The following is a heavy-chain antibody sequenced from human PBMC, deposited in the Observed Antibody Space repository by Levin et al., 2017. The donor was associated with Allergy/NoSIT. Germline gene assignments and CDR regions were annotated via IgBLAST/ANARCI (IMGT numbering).Heavy chain of an antibody. CDR2: IDPNSNNI. V-gene: IGHV1-2*02. D-gene: IGHD4-17*01. Sequence: ASVKVSCKTSGYTFTAFYLHWVRQAPGQGLEWMGWIDPNSNNIKYEQKFQGRVTMTRDTSISTAYMELSSLRSGDTAMYYCATGDYGDPRGWGQGTQVTVSS. CDR3: ATGDYGDPRG. J-gene: IGHJ1*01. CDR1: GYTFTAFY.